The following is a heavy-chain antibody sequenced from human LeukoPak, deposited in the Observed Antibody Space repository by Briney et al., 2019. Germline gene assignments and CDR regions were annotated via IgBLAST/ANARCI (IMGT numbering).Heavy chain of an antibody. D-gene: IGHD1-26*01. CDR2: IKQDGSEK. J-gene: IGHJ4*02. V-gene: IGHV3-7*03. CDR3: ARVTSGWELLAGLDY. Sequence: GGSLRLSCAASGFTFSSYWMSWVRQAPGKGLEWVANIKQDGSEKYYVDSVKGRFTISRDNAKNSLYLQMNSLRSEDTAVYYCARVTSGWELLAGLDYWGQGTLVTVSS. CDR1: GFTFSSYW.